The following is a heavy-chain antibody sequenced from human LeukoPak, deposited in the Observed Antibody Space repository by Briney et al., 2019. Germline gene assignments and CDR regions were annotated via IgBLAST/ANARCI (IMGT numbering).Heavy chain of an antibody. CDR3: ARDIYADYGFDY. CDR1: GFTFSNYE. Sequence: GGSLRLSCAASGFTFSNYELNWVRQAPGKGLEWVSYISHSGRTIYSADSVKGRFTISRDNAKNSLYLQMNSLTGDDTAVYFCARDIYADYGFDYWGQGTLVTVSS. D-gene: IGHD4-17*01. V-gene: IGHV3-48*03. CDR2: ISHSGRTI. J-gene: IGHJ4*02.